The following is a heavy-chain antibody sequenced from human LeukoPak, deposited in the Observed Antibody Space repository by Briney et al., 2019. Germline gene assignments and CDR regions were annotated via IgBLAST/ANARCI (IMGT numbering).Heavy chain of an antibody. J-gene: IGHJ3*02. CDR2: IYYSGST. D-gene: IGHD1-14*01. CDR3: ARNHAGLDAFDI. Sequence: SETLSLTCAVSGGSISSNSYYWGWIRQPPGKGLEWIGSIYYSGSTNYNPSLKSRLTISVDTSKNQFSLKLSSVTAADTAVYYCARNHAGLDAFDIWGQGTMVTVSS. V-gene: IGHV4-39*07. CDR1: GGSISSNSYY.